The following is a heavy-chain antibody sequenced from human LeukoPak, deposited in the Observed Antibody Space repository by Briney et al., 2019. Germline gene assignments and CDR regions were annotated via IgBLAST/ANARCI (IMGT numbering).Heavy chain of an antibody. J-gene: IGHJ6*02. CDR3: TREPPSGSYYYYGTDV. D-gene: IGHD1-26*01. Sequence: GGSLRLSCAASGFTVSSNYVTWVRQAPGKGLEWVSIIYSGGSTYHADSVKGRFTISRDNSKNTLYLQMNSLRAEDTAVYYCTREPPSGSYYYYGTDVWGQGTTVTVSS. CDR2: IYSGGST. CDR1: GFTVSSNY. V-gene: IGHV3-53*01.